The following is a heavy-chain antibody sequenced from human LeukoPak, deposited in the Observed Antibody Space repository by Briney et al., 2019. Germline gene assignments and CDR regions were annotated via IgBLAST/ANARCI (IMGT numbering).Heavy chain of an antibody. CDR3: ARQRVPAAIRRPYYFDY. Sequence: LGGSLRLSCAASGFTFDDYGMSWVRQAPGKGLGWVSGINWNGGSTGYADSVKGRFTISRDNAKNSLYLQMNSLRAEDTALYYCARQRVPAAIRRPYYFDYWGQGTLVTVSS. V-gene: IGHV3-20*04. J-gene: IGHJ4*02. CDR2: INWNGGST. CDR1: GFTFDDYG. D-gene: IGHD2-2*02.